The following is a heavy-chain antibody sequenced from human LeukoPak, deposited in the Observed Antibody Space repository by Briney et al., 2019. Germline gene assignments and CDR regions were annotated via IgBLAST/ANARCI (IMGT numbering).Heavy chain of an antibody. D-gene: IGHD6-19*01. V-gene: IGHV3-30*03. CDR1: GFTFSSYW. J-gene: IGHJ4*02. Sequence: GGSLRLSCAASGFTFSSYWMSWVRQAPGKGLEWVAVISYDGSNKYYADSVKGRFTISRDNSKNTLYLQMNSLRAEDTAVYYCAREAAVAKVLYGDYWGQGTLVTVSS. CDR3: AREAAVAKVLYGDY. CDR2: ISYDGSNK.